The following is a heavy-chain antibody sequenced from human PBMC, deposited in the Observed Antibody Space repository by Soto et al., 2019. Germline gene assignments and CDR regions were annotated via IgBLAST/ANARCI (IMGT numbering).Heavy chain of an antibody. V-gene: IGHV4-30-2*01. CDR3: ARVRRTPITARPNWFDP. J-gene: IGHJ5*02. D-gene: IGHD6-6*01. Sequence: PSETLSLTCAVSGGSINSGDYYWSWIRQPPGKGLEWIGYIYHSGSTYYNPSLKRRVTISVDRSKNQFSLKLISVSAADTAVYFCARVRRTPITARPNWFDPWGQGTLVTVSS. CDR1: GGSINSGDYY. CDR2: IYHSGST.